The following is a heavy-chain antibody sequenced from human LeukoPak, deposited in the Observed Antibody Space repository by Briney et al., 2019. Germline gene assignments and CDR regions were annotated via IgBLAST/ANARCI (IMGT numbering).Heavy chain of an antibody. Sequence: GRSLRLSCAASGFTFSSYGMHWVRQAPGGGLEWVAVIWYDGSNKYYADSVKGRFTISRDNSKNTLYLQMNSLRAEDTAVYYCARDRIAAAGERFDYWGQGTLVTVSS. CDR1: GFTFSSYG. D-gene: IGHD6-13*01. CDR3: ARDRIAAAGERFDY. CDR2: IWYDGSNK. V-gene: IGHV3-33*01. J-gene: IGHJ4*02.